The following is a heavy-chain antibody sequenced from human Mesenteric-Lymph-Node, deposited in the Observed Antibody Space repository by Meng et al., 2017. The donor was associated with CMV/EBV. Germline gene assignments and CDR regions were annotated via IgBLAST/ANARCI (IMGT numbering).Heavy chain of an antibody. CDR2: IYYSGST. Sequence: GSLRLSCTVSGGSISSSSYYWGWIRQPPGKGLEWIGSIYYSGSTYYNPSLKSRVTISVDTSKNQFSLKLSSVTAADTAVYYCARLGGERFSYYALDVWGQGTTVTVSS. D-gene: IGHD3-16*01. V-gene: IGHV4-39*07. CDR1: GGSISSSSYY. CDR3: ARLGGERFSYYALDV. J-gene: IGHJ6*02.